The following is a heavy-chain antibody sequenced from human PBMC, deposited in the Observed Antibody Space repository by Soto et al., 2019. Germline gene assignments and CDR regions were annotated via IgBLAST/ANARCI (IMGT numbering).Heavy chain of an antibody. CDR2: ISAHNGNT. V-gene: IGHV1-18*01. D-gene: IGHD1-1*01. CDR3: ARGRYGDY. CDR1: GYAFTTYG. Sequence: QVHLVQSGAEVKKPGASVKVSCQGSGYAFTTYGITWVRQAPGQGLEWMGWISAHNGNTNYAQKLQGRVTVTRDTSTSTAYMELRSLSYDDTAVYYCARGRYGDYWGQGPLVTVSS. J-gene: IGHJ4*02.